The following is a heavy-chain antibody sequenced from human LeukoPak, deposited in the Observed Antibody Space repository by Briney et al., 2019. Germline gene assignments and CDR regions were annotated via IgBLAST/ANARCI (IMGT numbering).Heavy chain of an antibody. CDR2: IWYDGSNK. J-gene: IGHJ3*02. CDR3: AREGTAMALDAFDI. Sequence: GGSLRLSCEASGFTFSSYGMHWVRQAPGKGLEWVAVIWYDGSNKYYADSVKGRFTISRDNSKNTLYLQMNSLRAEDTAVYYCAREGTAMALDAFDIWGQGTMVTVSS. V-gene: IGHV3-33*01. CDR1: GFTFSSYG. D-gene: IGHD5-18*01.